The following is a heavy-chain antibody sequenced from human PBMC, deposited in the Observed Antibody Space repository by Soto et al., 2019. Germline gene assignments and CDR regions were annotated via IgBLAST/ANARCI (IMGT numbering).Heavy chain of an antibody. CDR3: ASNIVVVPAATLRYYYGMDV. J-gene: IGHJ6*02. Sequence: PSETLSLTCTVSGGSISSSSYYWGWIRQPPGKGLEWIGSIYYSGSTYYNPSLKSRVTISVDTSKNQFSLQLSSVTAADTDVYYCASNIVVVPAATLRYYYGMDVWGQGTTVTVS. D-gene: IGHD2-2*01. V-gene: IGHV4-39*01. CDR2: IYYSGST. CDR1: GGSISSSSYY.